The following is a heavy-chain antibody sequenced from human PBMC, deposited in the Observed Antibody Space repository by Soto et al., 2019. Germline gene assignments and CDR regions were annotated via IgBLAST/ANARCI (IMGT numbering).Heavy chain of an antibody. D-gene: IGHD3-3*01. Sequence: QLQLQESGSGLVKPSQTLSLSCAVSRGSIGSGGYSWTWIRQPPGMGLEWIGHIFHTGSTHYNPSPQSRVTISINTSKNQFSLKLSSVTAADTAVYCCARDALRAYRYGMGVWGQGTTVTVSS. V-gene: IGHV4-30-2*01. CDR3: ARDALRAYRYGMGV. CDR2: IFHTGST. CDR1: RGSIGSGGYS. J-gene: IGHJ6*02.